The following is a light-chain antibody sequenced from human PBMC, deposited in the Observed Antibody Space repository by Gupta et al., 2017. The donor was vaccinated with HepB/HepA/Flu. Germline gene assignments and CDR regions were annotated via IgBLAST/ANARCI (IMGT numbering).Light chain of an antibody. V-gene: IGKV1-9*01. CDR2: AAS. J-gene: IGKJ4*01. CDR3: QQLNSYPLT. Sequence: DIQLTQSPSFLSASVGDRVPITCRATQGISSYLVWYQQKPGKAPKLLIYAASTLQSGVPSRFSGGGSGTEFTLTISSLQPEDFATYYCQQLNSYPLTFGGGTKVEIK. CDR1: QGISSY.